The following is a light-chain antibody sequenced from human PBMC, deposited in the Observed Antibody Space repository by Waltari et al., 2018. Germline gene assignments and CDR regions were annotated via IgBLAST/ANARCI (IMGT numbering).Light chain of an antibody. CDR2: KAS. CDR1: QSLGNW. Sequence: DIQMTQSPSTLSASVGDRVTITCRPSQSLGNWLAWFQQRPGKAPKLLIYKASSLESGVPARFSGRGSGTDFSLTISSLQPDDFATYYCQQYSYYQTFGQGTKVEIK. J-gene: IGKJ1*01. V-gene: IGKV1-5*03. CDR3: QQYSYYQT.